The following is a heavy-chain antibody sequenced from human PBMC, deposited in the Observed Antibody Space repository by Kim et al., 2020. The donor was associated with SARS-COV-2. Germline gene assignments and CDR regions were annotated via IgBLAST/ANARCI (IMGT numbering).Heavy chain of an antibody. Sequence: ASVKVSCKASGYTFTSYDINWVRQATGQGLEWMGWMNPNSGNTGYAQKFQGRVTMTRNTSISTAYMELSSLRSEDTAVYYCARVRSARRLLDYYYMDVWAKGPRSPSP. CDR2: MNPNSGNT. CDR1: GYTFTSYD. CDR3: ARVRSARRLLDYYYMDV. V-gene: IGHV1-8*01. J-gene: IGHJ6*03. D-gene: IGHD6-6*01.